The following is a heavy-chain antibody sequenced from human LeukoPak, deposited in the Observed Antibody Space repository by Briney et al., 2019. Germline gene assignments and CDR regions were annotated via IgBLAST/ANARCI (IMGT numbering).Heavy chain of an antibody. D-gene: IGHD1-26*01. Sequence: PGGSLRLSCAASGFTFRTSGMNWVRQAPGKGLEWVSYISSSGTTISYAQSVKGRFTITRDNAQNSLTLHMNTLGADDTAVYYCAKDGGTHFDYWGQGTLVTVSS. J-gene: IGHJ4*02. V-gene: IGHV3-48*01. CDR1: GFTFRTSG. CDR2: ISSSGTTI. CDR3: AKDGGTHFDY.